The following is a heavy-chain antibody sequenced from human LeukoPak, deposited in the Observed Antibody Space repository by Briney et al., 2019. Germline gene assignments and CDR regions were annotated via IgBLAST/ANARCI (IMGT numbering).Heavy chain of an antibody. CDR2: ISGGGGTT. Sequence: GGSLRLSCAASGFTFSNYAMNWVRQAPGKGLEWVSSISGGGGTTYYADSVKGRFTISRDNSEKTLYLQMNSLRAEDTAVYYCAKTVAEVGYFDYWGQGTLVTVSS. J-gene: IGHJ4*02. D-gene: IGHD6-13*01. CDR3: AKTVAEVGYFDY. V-gene: IGHV3-23*01. CDR1: GFTFSNYA.